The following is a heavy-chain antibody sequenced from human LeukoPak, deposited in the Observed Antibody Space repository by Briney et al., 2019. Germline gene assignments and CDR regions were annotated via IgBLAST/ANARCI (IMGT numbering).Heavy chain of an antibody. CDR1: GGSISSSNW. V-gene: IGHV4-4*02. D-gene: IGHD5-24*01. Sequence: PSETLSLTCAVSGGSISSSNWWSWVRQPPGKGLEWIGEIYHSGSTNYNPSLKSRVTISVDKSKNQFSLKPSSVTAADTAVYYCARDTGWLQSRFDYWGQGALVIVSS. J-gene: IGHJ4*02. CDR2: IYHSGST. CDR3: ARDTGWLQSRFDY.